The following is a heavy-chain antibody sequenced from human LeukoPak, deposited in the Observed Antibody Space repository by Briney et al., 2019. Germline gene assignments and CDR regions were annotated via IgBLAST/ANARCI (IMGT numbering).Heavy chain of an antibody. CDR2: IYYSGST. Sequence: SETLSLTCTVSGGSISSSSYYWGWLRQPPGKGVEWIGSIYYSGSTYYNPSLKSRVTISVDTSKNQFSLKLSSVTAADTAVYYCARGYCSGGSCYHDAFDIWGQGTMVTVSS. CDR1: GGSISSSSYY. CDR3: ARGYCSGGSCYHDAFDI. D-gene: IGHD2-15*01. J-gene: IGHJ3*02. V-gene: IGHV4-39*01.